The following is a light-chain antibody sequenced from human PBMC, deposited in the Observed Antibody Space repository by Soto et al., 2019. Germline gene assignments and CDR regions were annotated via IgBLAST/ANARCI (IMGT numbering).Light chain of an antibody. CDR1: QDIGGR. CDR3: QYNNCYSEA. V-gene: IGKV1-5*03. J-gene: IGKJ1*01. CDR2: NAS. Sequence: DILMTQSPASLSASVGDRITISCRARQDIGGRLAWFQQKPVQAPMLLIYNASTLESGVPSRFSGSGSGTEFPLTISILQADDFATYYCQYNNCYSEAFGQGTKVDIK.